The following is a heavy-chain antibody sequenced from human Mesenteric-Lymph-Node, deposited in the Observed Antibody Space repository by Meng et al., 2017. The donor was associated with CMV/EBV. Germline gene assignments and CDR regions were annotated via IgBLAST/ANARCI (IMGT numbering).Heavy chain of an antibody. CDR2: INSDGSST. Sequence: GESLKISCAASGFTFSSYWMHWVRQAPGKGLVWVSRINSDGSSTSYADSVKGRFTISRDNSKNTLYLQMNSLRAEDTAVYYCANGRPLAEGAVAKLPYYYYGMDVWGQGTTVTVSS. CDR3: ANGRPLAEGAVAKLPYYYYGMDV. V-gene: IGHV3-74*01. CDR1: GFTFSSYW. J-gene: IGHJ6*02. D-gene: IGHD6-19*01.